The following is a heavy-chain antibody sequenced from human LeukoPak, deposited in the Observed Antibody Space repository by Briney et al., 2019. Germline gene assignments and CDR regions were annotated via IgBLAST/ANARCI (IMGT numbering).Heavy chain of an antibody. CDR2: IIPIFGTA. J-gene: IGHJ3*02. Sequence: ASVKVSCTASGYTFTSYGVSWVRQAPGQGLEWMGGIIPIFGTANYAQKFQGRVTITTDESTSTAYMELSSLRSEDTAVYYCARTYYDSSGYPIWGQGTMVTVSS. CDR1: GYTFTSYG. D-gene: IGHD3-22*01. CDR3: ARTYYDSSGYPI. V-gene: IGHV1-69*05.